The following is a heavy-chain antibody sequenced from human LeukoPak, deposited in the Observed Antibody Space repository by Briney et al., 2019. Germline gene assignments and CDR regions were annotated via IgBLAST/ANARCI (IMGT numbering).Heavy chain of an antibody. Sequence: GSSVKVSCKASGGTFSSYAISWVRQAPGQGLEWMGRIIPILGIANYAQKFQGRVTITADKSTSTAYMELSSLRSEDTAVYYCAKGLGGSRSYFLTFDYWGQGTLVTVSS. J-gene: IGHJ4*02. V-gene: IGHV1-69*04. D-gene: IGHD1-26*01. CDR1: GGTFSSYA. CDR2: IIPILGIA. CDR3: AKGLGGSRSYFLTFDY.